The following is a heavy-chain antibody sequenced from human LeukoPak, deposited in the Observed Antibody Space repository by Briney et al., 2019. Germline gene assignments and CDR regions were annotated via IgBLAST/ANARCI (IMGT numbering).Heavy chain of an antibody. V-gene: IGHV4-39*07. J-gene: IGHJ4*02. CDR3: ARSRDGYNEE. Sequence: PSETLSLTCTVSGGSISSSSYYWGWIRQPPGKGLEWIGSIYYSGSTYYNPSLKSRVTISVDTSKNQFSLKLSSVTAADTAVYCCARSRDGYNEEWGQGTLVTVSS. CDR2: IYYSGST. CDR1: GGSISSSSYY. D-gene: IGHD5-24*01.